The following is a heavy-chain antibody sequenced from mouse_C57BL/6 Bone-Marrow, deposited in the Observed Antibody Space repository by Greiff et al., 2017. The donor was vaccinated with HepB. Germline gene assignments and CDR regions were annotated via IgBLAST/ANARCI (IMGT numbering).Heavy chain of an antibody. J-gene: IGHJ3*01. CDR2: IDPSDSYT. D-gene: IGHD1-1*01. CDR1: GYTFTSYW. Sequence: VQLQQHGAELVKPGASVKLSCKASGYTFTSYWMQWVKQRPGQGLEWIGEIDPSDSYTNYNQKFKGKATLTVDTSSSTAYMQLSSLTSEDSAVYYCARDYGSGPWFAYWGQGTLVTVSA. CDR3: ARDYGSGPWFAY. V-gene: IGHV1-50*01.